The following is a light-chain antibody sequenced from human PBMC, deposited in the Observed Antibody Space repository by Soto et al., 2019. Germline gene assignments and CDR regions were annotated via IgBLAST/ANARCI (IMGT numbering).Light chain of an antibody. J-gene: IGKJ5*01. V-gene: IGKV1-39*01. Sequence: DIQMTQSPSSLSASVGDRVTITCRASQSIRSYLNWYQQKPGKAPKLLIYAASSLQSGVPSRFRGSGAGTDFTLTISSRQPEDFATYYWQQSYRTAITFGQGTRLEIK. CDR1: QSIRSY. CDR3: QQSYRTAIT. CDR2: AAS.